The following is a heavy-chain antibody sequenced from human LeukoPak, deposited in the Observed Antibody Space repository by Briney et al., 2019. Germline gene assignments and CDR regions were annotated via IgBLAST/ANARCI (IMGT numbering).Heavy chain of an antibody. J-gene: IGHJ4*02. CDR1: GGTFSSYA. Sequence: SVKVSCKASGGTFSSYAISWVRQAPGQGLEWMGGIIPIFGTANYAQKFQGRVTITTDESTSTAYMELSSLRSEDTAVYYCARPRSSSWYSLDFDYWGQGTLVTVSS. D-gene: IGHD6-13*01. CDR3: ARPRSSSWYSLDFDY. CDR2: IIPIFGTA. V-gene: IGHV1-69*05.